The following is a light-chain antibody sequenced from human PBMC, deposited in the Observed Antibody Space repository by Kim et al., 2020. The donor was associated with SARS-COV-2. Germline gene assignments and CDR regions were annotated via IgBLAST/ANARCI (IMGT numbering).Light chain of an antibody. J-gene: IGKJ2*01. Sequence: EIVLTQSPGTLSLSPGERATLSCRTSQTVSGGLLAWYQQRPGQAPRLVIYASSSRATGIPDRFSGSGSGTDFTLTIHRLEPEDFAVYYCQQDGTSPTAFGQGTKLEI. CDR3: QQDGTSPTA. CDR2: ASS. V-gene: IGKV3-20*01. CDR1: QTVSGGL.